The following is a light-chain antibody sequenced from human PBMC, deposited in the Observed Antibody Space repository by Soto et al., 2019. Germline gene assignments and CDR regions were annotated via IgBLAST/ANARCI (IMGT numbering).Light chain of an antibody. J-gene: IGLJ2*01. CDR2: STS. V-gene: IGLV7-43*01. Sequence: QAVVTQAPSLTVSPGGTVTLTCSSNTGAVTTAYYPNWFQQKPGQAPRALIYSTSKRHSWTPARFSGSLLGAKSALTLSDVQPEVEAEYLCLVYYRTLVVFGGGTKLTVL. CDR1: TGAVTTAYY. CDR3: LVYYRTLVV.